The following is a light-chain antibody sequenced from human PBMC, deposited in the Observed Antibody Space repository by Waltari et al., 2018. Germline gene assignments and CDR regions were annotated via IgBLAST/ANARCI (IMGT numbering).Light chain of an antibody. J-gene: IGKJ2*01. V-gene: IGKV1-5*03. Sequence: DIQMTQSPSTLSASVGDRVTITCRASQSISSWLAWYQQKPEKAPKLLIYKASTLESGVPSRFSGSGSGTEFTLTITSLQPEDFATYYCQQSYTTPYTFGQGTKLEI. CDR2: KAS. CDR3: QQSYTTPYT. CDR1: QSISSW.